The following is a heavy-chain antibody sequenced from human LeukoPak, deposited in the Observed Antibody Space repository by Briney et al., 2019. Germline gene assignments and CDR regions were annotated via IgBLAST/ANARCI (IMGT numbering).Heavy chain of an antibody. J-gene: IGHJ5*02. D-gene: IGHD3-22*01. CDR2: INHSGST. CDR3: ARASRSGYRLRWFDP. Sequence: PSETLSLTCAVYGGSFNGYYWSWIRQPPGKGLEWIGEINHSGSTNYNPSLKSRVTISVDTSKNQFSLKLSSVTAADTAVYYCARASRSGYRLRWFDPWGQGTLVTVSS. CDR1: GGSFNGYY. V-gene: IGHV4-34*01.